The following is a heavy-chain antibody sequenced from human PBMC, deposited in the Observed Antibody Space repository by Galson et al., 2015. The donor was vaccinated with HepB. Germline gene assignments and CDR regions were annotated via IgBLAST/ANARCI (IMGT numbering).Heavy chain of an antibody. D-gene: IGHD2-15*01. CDR3: ARGDCSGPICYIKS. CDR2: IYYSGST. V-gene: IGHV4-39*07. CDR1: GGSISSSSYY. J-gene: IGHJ4*02. Sequence: SETLSLTCTVSGGSISSSSYYWGWIRQPPGKGLEWIGTIYYSGSTYYNPSFQGHVAISVDKSTRTAYLQWTSLRASDTAMYYCARGDCSGPICYIKSWGQGILVTVSS.